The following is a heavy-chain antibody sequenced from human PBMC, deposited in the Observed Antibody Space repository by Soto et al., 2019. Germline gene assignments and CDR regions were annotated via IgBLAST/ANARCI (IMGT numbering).Heavy chain of an antibody. J-gene: IGHJ4*02. D-gene: IGHD3-16*01. CDR3: AKEGVRLGQHDYSDY. V-gene: IGHV3-23*01. CDR2: ISGGTT. Sequence: EVHLLESGGALVQPGGSLRLSCAASGFTFSDYAMSWVRQAPGKGLEWVSSISGGTTYYADSVKGRFSISRDSSKNTVYLQMHSMRAEDTAIYYCAKEGVRLGQHDYSDYCGQGTLVTVSS. CDR1: GFTFSDYA.